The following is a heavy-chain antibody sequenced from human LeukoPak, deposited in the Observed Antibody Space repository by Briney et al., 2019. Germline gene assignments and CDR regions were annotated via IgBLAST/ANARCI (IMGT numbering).Heavy chain of an antibody. V-gene: IGHV4-59*08. J-gene: IGHJ3*02. CDR2: IYYSGST. CDR1: GGSFSGYY. Sequence: SETLSLTCAVYGGSFSGYYWSWIRQPPGKGLEWIGYIYYSGSTNYNPSLKSRVTISVDTSKNQFSLKLSSVTAADTAVYYCARASLRFLEWLPINDAFDIWGQGTMVTVSS. D-gene: IGHD3-3*01. CDR3: ARASLRFLEWLPINDAFDI.